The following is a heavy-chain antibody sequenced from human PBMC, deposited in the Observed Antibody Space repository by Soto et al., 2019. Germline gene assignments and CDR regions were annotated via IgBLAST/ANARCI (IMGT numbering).Heavy chain of an antibody. D-gene: IGHD6-13*01. Sequence: VKVSCKASGYTFTSYGISWVRQTPGQGLEWMGGISAYNGNTNYAQKLQGRVTMTTDTSTSTAYMELRSLRSDDTAVYYCARDIGPSSWYYWFDPWGQGTLVTVSS. J-gene: IGHJ5*02. V-gene: IGHV1-18*01. CDR3: ARDIGPSSWYYWFDP. CDR1: GYTFTSYG. CDR2: ISAYNGNT.